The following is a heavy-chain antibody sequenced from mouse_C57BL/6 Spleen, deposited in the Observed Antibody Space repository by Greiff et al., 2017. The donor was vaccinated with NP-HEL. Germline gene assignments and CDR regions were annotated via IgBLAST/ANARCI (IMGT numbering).Heavy chain of an antibody. CDR3: ARDYGSRRFAY. D-gene: IGHD1-1*01. Sequence: QVQLKQPGAELVMPGASVKLSCKASGYTFTSYWMHWVKQRPGQGLEWIGEIDPSDSYTNYNQKFKGKSTLTVDKSSSTAYMQLSSLTSEDSAVYYCARDYGSRRFAYWGQGTLVTVSA. CDR2: IDPSDSYT. J-gene: IGHJ3*01. CDR1: GYTFTSYW. V-gene: IGHV1-69*01.